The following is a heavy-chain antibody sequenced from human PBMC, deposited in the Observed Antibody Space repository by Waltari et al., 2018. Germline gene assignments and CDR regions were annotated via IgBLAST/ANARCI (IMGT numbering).Heavy chain of an antibody. CDR1: GFTFSSYT. J-gene: IGHJ4*02. V-gene: IGHV3-21*01. CDR3: AGNYDDVWGRN. D-gene: IGHD3-16*01. CDR2: ISSSSSYI. Sequence: EVQLVESGGGLVKPGGSLRLSCAASGFTFSSYTMNWVRQAPGKGLDWVSSISSSSSYIYYADSVKGRFTIARDNAKNSLYLQMNSLRAEDTAVYYCAGNYDDVWGRNWGQGTLVTVSS.